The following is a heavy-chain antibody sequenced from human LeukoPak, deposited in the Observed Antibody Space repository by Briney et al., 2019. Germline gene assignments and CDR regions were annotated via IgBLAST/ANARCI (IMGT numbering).Heavy chain of an antibody. CDR3: ARDGRGYCSSTSCPREYYFDY. V-gene: IGHV4-59*01. D-gene: IGHD2-2*01. Sequence: SETLSLTCTVSGGSFSSSYWSWIRQPPGKGLEWIGYVYYSGSTNYNPSLKSRVTISVDTSKNQFSLKLSSVTAADTAVYYCARDGRGYCSSTSCPREYYFDYWGQGTLVTVSS. J-gene: IGHJ4*02. CDR1: GGSFSSSY. CDR2: VYYSGST.